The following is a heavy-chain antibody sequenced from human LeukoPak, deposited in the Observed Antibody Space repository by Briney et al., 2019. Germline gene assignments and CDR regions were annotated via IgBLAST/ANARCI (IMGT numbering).Heavy chain of an antibody. J-gene: IGHJ4*02. D-gene: IGHD6-6*01. Sequence: GGSLCLSWAASGFSFSSYSMSWGRQPPGNGMEWDASISSSGSYTNHAYSVKGRFTLSRDTTKHSLYLQMNRLRAEDRAVYYCAGASSSSPGDYWGQGTLVTVSS. CDR3: AGASSSSPGDY. V-gene: IGHV3-21*01. CDR2: ISSSGSYT. CDR1: GFSFSSYS.